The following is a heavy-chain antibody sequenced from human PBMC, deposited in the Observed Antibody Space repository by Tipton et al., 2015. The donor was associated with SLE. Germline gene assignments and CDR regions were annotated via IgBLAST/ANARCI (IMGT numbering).Heavy chain of an antibody. CDR2: ISYDGSNK. J-gene: IGHJ4*02. CDR3: GASYFDY. V-gene: IGHV3-30*04. CDR1: GFTFSMYA. Sequence: SLRLSCAASGFTFSMYAVHWVRQAPGKGLEWVAVISYDGSNKYYADSVKGRFTISRDNSKNTLYLQMNSLRAEDTAVYYCGASYFDYWGQGTLVTVSS.